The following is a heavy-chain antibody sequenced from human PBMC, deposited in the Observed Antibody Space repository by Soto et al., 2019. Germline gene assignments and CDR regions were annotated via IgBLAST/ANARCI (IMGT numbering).Heavy chain of an antibody. CDR1: GFTFSSYG. D-gene: IGHD3-3*01. Sequence: GGSLRLSCAASGFTFSSYGMHWVRQAPGKGLEWVAVISYDGSNKYYADSVKGRFTISRDNSKNTLYLQMNSLRAEDTAVYYCAKDSGYYDFWSGYPPFGGDYYGMDVWGQGTTVTVSS. CDR2: ISYDGSNK. J-gene: IGHJ6*02. CDR3: AKDSGYYDFWSGYPPFGGDYYGMDV. V-gene: IGHV3-30*18.